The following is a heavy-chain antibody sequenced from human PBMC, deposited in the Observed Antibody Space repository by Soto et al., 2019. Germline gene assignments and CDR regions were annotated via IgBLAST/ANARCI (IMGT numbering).Heavy chain of an antibody. Sequence: TGGSLRLSCAASGFSLSSHSVNWVRQAPGKGLEWVSYISSGGSETFYTDSVNGRFTISRDDAKNSLYLQMNSLRVEDTAVYYCTRGLLDGTDAWGQGTLVTVSS. CDR3: TRGLLDGTDA. D-gene: IGHD1-26*01. J-gene: IGHJ5*02. CDR2: ISSGGSET. CDR1: GFSLSSHS. V-gene: IGHV3-48*01.